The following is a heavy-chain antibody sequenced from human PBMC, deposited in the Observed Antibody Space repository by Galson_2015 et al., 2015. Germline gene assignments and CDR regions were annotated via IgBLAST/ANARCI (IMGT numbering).Heavy chain of an antibody. CDR3: ARDRRSDVLTGLHY. V-gene: IGHV3-33*01. Sequence: SLRLSCAASGFTFGSFHIHWVRQAPGKGLEWLAVVWPDEVNKYYADSVEGRFVISRDNSQNTVSLLLNSLSVEDTAIYYCARDRRSDVLTGLHYWGQGTQVIVSS. CDR1: GFTFGSFH. CDR2: VWPDEVNK. D-gene: IGHD3-9*01. J-gene: IGHJ4*02.